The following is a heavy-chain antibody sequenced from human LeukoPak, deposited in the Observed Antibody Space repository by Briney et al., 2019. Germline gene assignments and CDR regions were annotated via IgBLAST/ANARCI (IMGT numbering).Heavy chain of an antibody. V-gene: IGHV3-23*01. CDR3: AKDLFKGPPNFKGAFGI. Sequence: PGGSLRLSCAASGFTFSSYAMSWVRQAPGKGLEWVSAISGSGGSTYYADSVKGRFTISRDNSKNTLYLQMNSLRAEDTAVYYCAKDLFKGPPNFKGAFGIWGQGTMVTVSS. CDR1: GFTFSSYA. J-gene: IGHJ3*02. CDR2: ISGSGGST. D-gene: IGHD1-1*01.